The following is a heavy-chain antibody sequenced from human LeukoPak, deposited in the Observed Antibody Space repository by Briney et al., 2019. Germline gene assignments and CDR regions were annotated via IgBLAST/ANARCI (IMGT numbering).Heavy chain of an antibody. V-gene: IGHV4-61*02. Sequence: SETLSLTCTVSGGSISSSSYYWSWIRQPAGKGLEWIGRIYTSGSTNYNPSLKSRVTMSVDTSKNQFSLNLSSVTAADTAAYYCARHVTVTYDAFDVWGQGTMVTVSS. D-gene: IGHD4-11*01. CDR2: IYTSGST. CDR1: GGSISSSSYY. CDR3: ARHVTVTYDAFDV. J-gene: IGHJ3*01.